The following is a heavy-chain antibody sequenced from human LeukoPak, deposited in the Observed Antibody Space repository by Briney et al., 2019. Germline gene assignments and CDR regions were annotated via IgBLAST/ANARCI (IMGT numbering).Heavy chain of an antibody. CDR2: IKQDGSEK. Sequence: GGSLRLSCAASGFTFSSYWMSWVRQAPGKGLEWVANIKQDGSEKYYVDSVKGRFTISRDNAKNSLYLQMSSLRAEDTALYYCAREVAVGIGAYNYWGQGTLVTVSS. CDR3: AREVAVGIGAYNY. J-gene: IGHJ4*02. CDR1: GFTFSSYW. V-gene: IGHV3-7*01. D-gene: IGHD6-13*01.